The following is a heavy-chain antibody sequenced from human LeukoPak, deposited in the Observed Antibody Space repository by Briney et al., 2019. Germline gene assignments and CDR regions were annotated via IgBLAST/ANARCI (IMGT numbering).Heavy chain of an antibody. V-gene: IGHV4-39*02. CDR2: IYNSVNT. CDR1: GGSISTTTYY. Sequence: SQTLSLTCTVSGGSISTTTYYWAWIRQSPGKGLEWIGSIYNSVNTYYNPSLKSRVTISVDTSENHFSLKLSSVTAADTAVYYCASYSYDSSGYSELDDWGQGDLFTVSA. CDR3: ASYSYDSSGYSELDD. J-gene: IGHJ4*02. D-gene: IGHD3-22*01.